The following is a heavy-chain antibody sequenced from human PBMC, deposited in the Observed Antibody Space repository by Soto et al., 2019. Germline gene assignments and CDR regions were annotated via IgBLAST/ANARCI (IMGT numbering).Heavy chain of an antibody. V-gene: IGHV6-1*01. CDR2: TYYRSKWYN. CDR1: GDSVSTNSAT. Sequence: SQTLSLTCDISGDSVSTNSATWNWIRQSPSRGLEWLGRTYYRSKWYNDYAVSVKSRITINPDTSKNQFSLQLNSVTPEDTAVYYCARGSVGYSSSPWYYGMDVWGQGTTVTVSS. D-gene: IGHD6-13*01. CDR3: ARGSVGYSSSPWYYGMDV. J-gene: IGHJ6*02.